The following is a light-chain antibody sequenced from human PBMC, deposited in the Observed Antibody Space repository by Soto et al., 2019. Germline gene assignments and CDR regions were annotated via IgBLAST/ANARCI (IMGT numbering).Light chain of an antibody. CDR3: QKYYNAPRT. CDR2: AAI. J-gene: IGKJ1*01. V-gene: IGKV1-27*01. Sequence: DIQMTQSPSSLSASVGDRVTITCRASQDIANYLAWYQQKPGKVPKLLIYAAITLQSGVPSRFSGSGSGTDFTLTISSLQPEDVATYYCQKYYNAPRTFGQGNKVEIK. CDR1: QDIANY.